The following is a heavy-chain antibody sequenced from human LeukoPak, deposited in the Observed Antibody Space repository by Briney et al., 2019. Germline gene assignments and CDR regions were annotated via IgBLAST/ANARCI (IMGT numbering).Heavy chain of an antibody. CDR1: GVSISSSNSY. D-gene: IGHD3/OR15-3a*01. CDR3: ARQTGSGLFILP. CDR2: SGNT. J-gene: IGHJ4*02. Sequence: SETLSLTCTVSGVSISSSNSYWGWIRQPRGKGLEWIGSSGNTYYNASLKSQVSISIDTSKNQFSLRLTSVTAADTAVYYCARQTGSGLFILPGGQGTLVTVSS. V-gene: IGHV4-39*01.